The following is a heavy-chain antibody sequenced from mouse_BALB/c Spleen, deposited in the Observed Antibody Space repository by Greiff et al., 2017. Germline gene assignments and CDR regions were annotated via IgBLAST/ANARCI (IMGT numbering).Heavy chain of an antibody. J-gene: IGHJ4*01. CDR3: ARSITTALMDY. CDR2: ISYDGSN. CDR1: GYSITSGYY. Sequence: EVKLMESGPGLVKPSQSLSLTCSVTGYSITSGYYWNWIRQFPGNKLEWMGYISYDGSNNYNPSLKNRISITRDTSKNQFFLKLNSVTTEDTATYYCARSITTALMDYWGQGTSVTVSS. D-gene: IGHD1-2*01. V-gene: IGHV3-6*02.